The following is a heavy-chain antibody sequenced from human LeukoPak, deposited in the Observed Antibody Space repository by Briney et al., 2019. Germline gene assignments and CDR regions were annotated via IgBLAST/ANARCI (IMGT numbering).Heavy chain of an antibody. D-gene: IGHD1-26*01. CDR1: GGSISSGSYY. Sequence: PSQTLSLTCTVSGGSISSGSYYWSWIRQPAGKGLEWIGRIHTNTNTIYNPSLKSRVTISVDTSKNQFSLKLSSVTAADTAVYYCARDKTNIWEYNWFDPWGQGTLVTVSS. V-gene: IGHV4-61*02. CDR3: ARDKTNIWEYNWFDP. CDR2: IHTNTNT. J-gene: IGHJ5*02.